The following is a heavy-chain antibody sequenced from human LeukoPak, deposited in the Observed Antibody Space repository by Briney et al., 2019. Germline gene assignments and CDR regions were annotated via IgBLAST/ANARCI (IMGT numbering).Heavy chain of an antibody. D-gene: IGHD3-22*01. J-gene: IGHJ3*02. Sequence: SETLSLTCAVYGGSFSGYYWSWIRQPPGKGLEWIGEINHSGSTNYNPSLKSRVTISVDTSKDQFSLKLSSVSAADTAVYYCARDRDSSGYYWLGAFDIWGQGTMVTVSS. CDR2: INHSGST. V-gene: IGHV4-34*01. CDR1: GGSFSGYY. CDR3: ARDRDSSGYYWLGAFDI.